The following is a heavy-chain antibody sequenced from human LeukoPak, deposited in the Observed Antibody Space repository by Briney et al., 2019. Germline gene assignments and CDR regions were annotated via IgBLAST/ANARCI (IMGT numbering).Heavy chain of an antibody. Sequence: GGSLRLSCAASGFTFNTYAMSWVRQAPGKGLEWVSGISVSGGSTYYADSVKGRFTISRDNGKSTIYLQMNSLRVDDTAIYYCAKAATYFYGSVTYDWFESWGQGTLVTVSS. CDR3: AKAATYFYGSVTYDWFES. V-gene: IGHV3-23*01. D-gene: IGHD3-10*01. J-gene: IGHJ5*01. CDR1: GFTFNTYA. CDR2: ISVSGGST.